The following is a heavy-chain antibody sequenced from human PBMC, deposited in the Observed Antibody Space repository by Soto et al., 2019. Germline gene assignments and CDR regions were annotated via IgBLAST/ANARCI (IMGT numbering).Heavy chain of an antibody. CDR1: GYTFTSYY. CDR3: ATSPTVTTPVAY. J-gene: IGHJ4*02. Sequence: ASVKVSCKASGYTFTSYYINWVRQATGQGLEWMGWMNPNSGNTGYAQKFQGRVTMTRNTSISTAYMELSSLRSEDTAVYYCATSPTVTTPVAYWGQGTLVTVSS. V-gene: IGHV1-8*01. D-gene: IGHD4-17*01. CDR2: MNPNSGNT.